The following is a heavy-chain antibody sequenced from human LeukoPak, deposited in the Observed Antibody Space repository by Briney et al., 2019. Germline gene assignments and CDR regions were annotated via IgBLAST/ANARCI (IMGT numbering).Heavy chain of an antibody. D-gene: IGHD2-2*01. CDR3: AKAPAFCSSTNCPRLCYFDY. J-gene: IGHJ4*02. Sequence: GGSLRLSCAASGFTFSSYSMNWVRQAPGKGLEWVSSISSSSSYIYYADSVKGRFTISRDNAKNSLYLQMNSLRAEDTAVYYCAKAPAFCSSTNCPRLCYFDYWGQGTLVTVSS. CDR1: GFTFSSYS. CDR2: ISSSSSYI. V-gene: IGHV3-21*04.